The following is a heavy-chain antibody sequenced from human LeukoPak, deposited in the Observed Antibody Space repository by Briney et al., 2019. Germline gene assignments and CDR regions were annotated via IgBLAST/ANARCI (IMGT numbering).Heavy chain of an antibody. J-gene: IGHJ5*02. CDR3: ARGFEAYSSSWKLAGFDP. V-gene: IGHV4-59*01. D-gene: IGHD6-13*01. CDR1: GGSISSYY. Sequence: PSETLSLTCTVSGGSISSYYWSWIRQPPGKGLEWIGYIYYSGSTNYNPSLQSRVTISVDTSKNQSSLKLSSVTAADTAVYDCARGFEAYSSSWKLAGFDPWGQGTLVTVSS. CDR2: IYYSGST.